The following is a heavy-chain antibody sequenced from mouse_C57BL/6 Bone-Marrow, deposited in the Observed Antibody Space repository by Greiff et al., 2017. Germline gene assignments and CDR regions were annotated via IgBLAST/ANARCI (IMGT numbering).Heavy chain of an antibody. J-gene: IGHJ1*03. Sequence: EVQLQQSGAELVRPGASVKLSCTASGFNIKDDYMHWVKQRPEQGLEWIGWIDPENGDTEYASKFQGRVTITADTSSNTAYLQLSSLTSEDTAVYYCTTYGSSLWYFDVWGTGTTVTVSS. D-gene: IGHD1-1*01. CDR3: TTYGSSLWYFDV. CDR1: GFNIKDDY. V-gene: IGHV14-4*01. CDR2: IDPENGDT.